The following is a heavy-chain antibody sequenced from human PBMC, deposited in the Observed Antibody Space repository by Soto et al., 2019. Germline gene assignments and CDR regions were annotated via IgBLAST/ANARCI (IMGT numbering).Heavy chain of an antibody. CDR3: AREMGACSDSSCYPGPYDS. J-gene: IGHJ5*02. D-gene: IGHD3-16*01. Sequence: GPLRLSGAASVFTVTSYSMNWVRQAPGQGLEWVSYITSKSTTIKYADSVKGRFTVSRDNAKNSLYLQLNSLRDEDTAVYYCAREMGACSDSSCYPGPYDSWGQGTLVTVSS. V-gene: IGHV3-48*02. CDR2: ITSKSTTI. CDR1: VFTVTSYS.